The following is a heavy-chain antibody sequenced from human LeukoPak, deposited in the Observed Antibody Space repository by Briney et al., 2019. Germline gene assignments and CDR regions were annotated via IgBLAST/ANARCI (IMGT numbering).Heavy chain of an antibody. D-gene: IGHD3-10*01. CDR2: IYSGGSI. V-gene: IGHV3-53*01. CDR3: ATTYYYGTGSFDS. Sequence: GGSLRLSCEVSGFRFYNYGMSWVRQAPGKGLEWVSVIYSGGSIYYADSVKGRFTISRDKSKNTLYLQMNSLRAEDTAVYYCATTYYYGTGSFDSWGQGTLATVSS. J-gene: IGHJ4*02. CDR1: GFRFYNYG.